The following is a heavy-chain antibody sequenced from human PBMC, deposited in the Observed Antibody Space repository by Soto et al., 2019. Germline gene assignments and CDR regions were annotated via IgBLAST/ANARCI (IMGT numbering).Heavy chain of an antibody. CDR2: IYYSGST. J-gene: IGHJ4*02. V-gene: IGHV4-59*08. CDR1: GGSISSYY. Sequence: SETLSPTCTVSGGSISSYYWSWIRQPPGKGLEWIGYIYYSGSTNYNPSLKSRVTISVDTSKNQFSLKLSSVTAADTAVYYCARSLPYSSSWFFDYWGQGTLVTVSS. D-gene: IGHD6-13*01. CDR3: ARSLPYSSSWFFDY.